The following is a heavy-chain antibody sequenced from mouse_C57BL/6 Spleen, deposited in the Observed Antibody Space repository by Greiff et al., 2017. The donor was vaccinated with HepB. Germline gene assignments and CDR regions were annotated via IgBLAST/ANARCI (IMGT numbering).Heavy chain of an antibody. CDR2: INPNNGGT. Sequence: EVKLQQSGPELVKPGASVKISCKASGYTFTDYYMNWVKQSHGKSLEWIGDINPNNGGTSYNQKFKGKATLTVDKSSSTAYMELRSLTSEDSAVYYCARWGTTVVEDAMDYWGQGTSVTVSS. CDR3: ARWGTTVVEDAMDY. V-gene: IGHV1-26*01. J-gene: IGHJ4*01. CDR1: GYTFTDYY. D-gene: IGHD1-1*01.